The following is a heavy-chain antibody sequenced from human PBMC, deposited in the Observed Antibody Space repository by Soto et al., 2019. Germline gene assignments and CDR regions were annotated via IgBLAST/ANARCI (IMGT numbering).Heavy chain of an antibody. CDR1: GYGISTSSY. D-gene: IGHD3-22*01. CDR3: TREWGPSYYYDSSGFNPDY. J-gene: IGHJ4*02. V-gene: IGHV4-38-2*02. CDR2: INHRGNS. Sequence: SETLSLTCVVSGYGISTSSYWGWVRQAPGKGLEWIGAINHRGNSYYNSSLKSRVTMSVDTSRNQFSLSLTSVTAADTAIYYCTREWGPSYYYDSSGFNPDYWGQGTLVTVSS.